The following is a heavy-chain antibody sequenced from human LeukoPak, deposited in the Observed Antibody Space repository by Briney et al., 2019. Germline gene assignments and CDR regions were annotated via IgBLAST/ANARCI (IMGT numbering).Heavy chain of an antibody. CDR2: ITSSSSYI. CDR1: GFTFTSYN. J-gene: IGHJ6*03. D-gene: IGHD1-26*01. V-gene: IGHV3-21*06. Sequence: GGSLRLSCAASGFTFTSYNMNWVRQAPGKGLEWVSSITSSSSYIYYADSVKGRFTISRDNAKNSLYLQMDSLRVEDTAVYYCARDPYSGNYGAYHYYYMDVWGKGTTVTIS. CDR3: ARDPYSGNYGAYHYYYMDV.